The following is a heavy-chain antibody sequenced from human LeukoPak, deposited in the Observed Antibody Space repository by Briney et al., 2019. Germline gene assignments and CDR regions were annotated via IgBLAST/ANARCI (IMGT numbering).Heavy chain of an antibody. CDR1: GYTFITYD. CDR3: ARTPYNWGIDH. CDR2: MNVNSGNT. J-gene: IGHJ4*02. D-gene: IGHD7-27*01. Sequence: AASVKVSCKASGYTFITYDINWVRQAPGQGLEWMGWMNVNSGNTVYAQNFQGRLTITRNTSISTAYMELSSLRSEDTAVYYCARTPYNWGIDHWGQGTLVTVSS. V-gene: IGHV1-8*03.